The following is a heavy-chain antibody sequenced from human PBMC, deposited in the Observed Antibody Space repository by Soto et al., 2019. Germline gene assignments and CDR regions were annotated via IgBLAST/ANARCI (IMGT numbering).Heavy chain of an antibody. Sequence: PSQTLSLTCAISGDSVSSNSAAWNWIRQSPSRGLEWLGRTYYRSKWYNDYAVSVKSRITINPDTSKNQFSLQLNSVTPEDTAVYYCARDPSYDLWSGFQGDYYYYYGMDVWGQGTTVTVSS. CDR1: GDSVSSNSAA. V-gene: IGHV6-1*01. CDR3: ARDPSYDLWSGFQGDYYYYYGMDV. J-gene: IGHJ6*02. D-gene: IGHD3-3*01. CDR2: TYYRSKWYN.